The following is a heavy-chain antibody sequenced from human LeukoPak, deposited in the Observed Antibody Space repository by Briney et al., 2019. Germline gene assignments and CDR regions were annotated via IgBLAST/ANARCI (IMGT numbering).Heavy chain of an antibody. J-gene: IGHJ4*02. CDR2: IYYSGST. CDR1: GGSISSSSYY. V-gene: IGHV4-39*07. Sequence: PSETLSLTCTVSGGSISSSSYYWGWIRQPPGKGLEWIGSIYYSGSTYYNPSLKSRVTISVDRSKNQFSLKLSSVTAADTAVYYCAREIFHRYYFDYWGQGTLVTVSS. CDR3: AREIFHRYYFDY. D-gene: IGHD3-3*01.